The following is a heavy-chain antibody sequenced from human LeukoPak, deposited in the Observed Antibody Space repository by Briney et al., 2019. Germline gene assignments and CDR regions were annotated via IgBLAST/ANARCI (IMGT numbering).Heavy chain of an antibody. D-gene: IGHD6-19*01. J-gene: IGHJ4*02. CDR3: ARDKDLGAVAGTFDY. V-gene: IGHV1-18*01. CDR2: ISNYNGQT. CDR1: RYAFSASG. Sequence: ASVKVSCKASRYAFSASGISWVRQAPGQGLEWMDWISNYNGQTKYSQKFQGRVTVTTDTSTSTAYMELTRLTSDDTAVYYCARDKDLGAVAGTFDYWGQGTLVTVSS.